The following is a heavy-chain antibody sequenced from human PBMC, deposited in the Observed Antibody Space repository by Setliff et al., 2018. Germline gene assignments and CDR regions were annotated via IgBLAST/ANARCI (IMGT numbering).Heavy chain of an antibody. J-gene: IGHJ6*03. Sequence: SLRLSCAASGFTFDDYAMHWVRQVPGKGLEWVSGISWDSSSLRYADSVKGRFTISRDNAKNFLYLEMNSLRADDKAFYYCAKGSGAEAEGVYYYMDVWGKGTRVTVSS. D-gene: IGHD6-19*01. V-gene: IGHV3-9*01. CDR1: GFTFDDYA. CDR3: AKGSGAEAEGVYYYMDV. CDR2: ISWDSSSL.